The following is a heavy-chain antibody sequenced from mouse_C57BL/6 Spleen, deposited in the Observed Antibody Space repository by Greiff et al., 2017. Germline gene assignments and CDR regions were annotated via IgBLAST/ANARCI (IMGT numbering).Heavy chain of an antibody. Sequence: VKVVESGPGLVQPSQSLSITCTVSGFSLTSYGVHWVRQSPGKGLEWLGVIWSGGSTDYNAAFISRLSISKDNSKSQVFFKMNSLQADDTAIYYCARNGAGTRAMDYWGQGTSVTVSS. D-gene: IGHD4-1*01. CDR2: IWSGGST. CDR3: ARNGAGTRAMDY. CDR1: GFSLTSYG. V-gene: IGHV2-2*01. J-gene: IGHJ4*01.